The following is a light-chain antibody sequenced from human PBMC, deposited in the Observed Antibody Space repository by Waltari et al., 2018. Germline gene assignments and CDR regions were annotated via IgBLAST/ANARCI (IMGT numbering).Light chain of an antibody. CDR3: QTGGHGTWV. CDR2: VNSDGSH. V-gene: IGLV4-69*01. J-gene: IGLJ3*02. Sequence: QLVLTQSPSASASLGASVKLTCPLSSGHTSNIVAWLQQQPEKGPRYLRKVNSDGSHSKGDAIPARFSGSSSGAERYLTISSLQSEDEADYYCQTGGHGTWVFGGGTKLTVL. CDR1: SGHTSNI.